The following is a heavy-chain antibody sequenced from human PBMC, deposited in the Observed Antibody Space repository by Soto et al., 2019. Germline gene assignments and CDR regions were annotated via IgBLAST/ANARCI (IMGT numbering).Heavy chain of an antibody. CDR3: ARDFSIAVAGDDFDY. V-gene: IGHV4-59*01. J-gene: IGHJ4*02. CDR2: IKYSGST. Sequence: SETLSLTCTVSGASITDYYWNWLRQPPGKGLEWIGYIKYSGSTNYNPSLKSRVTISLDTSKNQFSLKLSSVTAPDTAVYYCARDFSIAVAGDDFDYWGQGTLVTVSS. CDR1: GASITDYY. D-gene: IGHD6-19*01.